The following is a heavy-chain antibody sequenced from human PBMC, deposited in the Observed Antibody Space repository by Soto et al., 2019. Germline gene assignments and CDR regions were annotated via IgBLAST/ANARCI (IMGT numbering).Heavy chain of an antibody. D-gene: IGHD6-19*01. CDR1: GYRFTNCC. Sequence: GEALXISCKGSGYRFTNCCIGWVRQMPGKGLEWMGIIYPGDSDTRYSPSFQGQVTISADKSINTAYLQWSSLTASDTAIYYCTRPTRASSGFPDYWGQGTLVTVSS. CDR2: IYPGDSDT. J-gene: IGHJ4*02. V-gene: IGHV5-51*01. CDR3: TRPTRASSGFPDY.